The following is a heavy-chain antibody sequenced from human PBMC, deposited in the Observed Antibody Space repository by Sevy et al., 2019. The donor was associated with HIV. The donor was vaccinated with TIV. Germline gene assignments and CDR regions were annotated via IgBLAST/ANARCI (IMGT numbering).Heavy chain of an antibody. D-gene: IGHD6-13*01. Sequence: ASVKVSCKASGFTFTGYKIYWVRQAPGQGLEWMRWIDPYTGDTNYARNFKGRVTMTRDTSINTAYMELSRLRSDDTAMYYCASGSSTWYNYYYYMDVWGKGTTVTVSS. CDR2: IDPYTGDT. V-gene: IGHV1-2*02. CDR1: GFTFTGYK. CDR3: ASGSSTWYNYYYYMDV. J-gene: IGHJ6*03.